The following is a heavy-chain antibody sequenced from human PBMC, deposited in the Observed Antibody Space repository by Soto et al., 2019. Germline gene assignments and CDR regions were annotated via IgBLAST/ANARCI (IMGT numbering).Heavy chain of an antibody. Sequence: SETLSLTCAVSSGSISSSNWWSWVRQPPGKGLEWIGEIYHSGSTNYNPSLKSRVTISVDKSKNQFSLKLSSVTAADTAVYYCASGVPKQYCGGDCAEDYFDYWGQGTLVTVSS. CDR2: IYHSGST. J-gene: IGHJ4*02. V-gene: IGHV4-4*02. CDR3: ASGVPKQYCGGDCAEDYFDY. D-gene: IGHD2-21*01. CDR1: SGSISSSNW.